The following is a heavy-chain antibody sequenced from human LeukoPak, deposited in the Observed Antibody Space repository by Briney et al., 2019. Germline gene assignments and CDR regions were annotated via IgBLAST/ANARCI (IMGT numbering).Heavy chain of an antibody. CDR3: ARYSRSSKYYYMDV. Sequence: ASETLSLTCTVSGGSISSYYWSWIRQPAGKGLEWIGRIYTSGSTNYNPSLKSRVTMSVDTSKNQFSLKLSSVTAADTAVYYCARYSRSSKYYYMDVWGKGTTVTVSS. J-gene: IGHJ6*03. CDR1: GGSISSYY. CDR2: IYTSGST. D-gene: IGHD6-6*01. V-gene: IGHV4-4*07.